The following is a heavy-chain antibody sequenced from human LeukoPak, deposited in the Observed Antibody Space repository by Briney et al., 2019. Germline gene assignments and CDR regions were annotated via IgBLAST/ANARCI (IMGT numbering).Heavy chain of an antibody. CDR3: ARQDGDYVDY. J-gene: IGHJ4*02. CDR2: IDPSDSYT. D-gene: IGHD4-17*01. Sequence: GESLNISCKGSGYTFTSYWITWVRQMPGKGLEWMGRIDPSDSYTNYSPSFQGHVTISADKSISTAYLQWSSLKASDTAMYYCARQDGDYVDYWGQGTLVTVSS. V-gene: IGHV5-10-1*01. CDR1: GYTFTSYW.